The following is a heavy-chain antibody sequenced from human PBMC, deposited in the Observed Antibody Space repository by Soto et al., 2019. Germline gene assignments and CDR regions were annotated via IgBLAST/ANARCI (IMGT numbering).Heavy chain of an antibody. CDR1: ESTFRSYG. CDR3: ANRPLYTVAMVY. D-gene: IGHD5-12*01. CDR2: ITSAGTT. J-gene: IGHJ4*02. V-gene: IGHV3-23*01. Sequence: GGSLRLSCVASESTFRSYGMSWVRQAPGKGLEWVSSITSAGTTYYADSVKGRFTISRDNSKNTLFLQMNSLRAYDTAFYFCANRPLYTVAMVYCAPVTLVTV.